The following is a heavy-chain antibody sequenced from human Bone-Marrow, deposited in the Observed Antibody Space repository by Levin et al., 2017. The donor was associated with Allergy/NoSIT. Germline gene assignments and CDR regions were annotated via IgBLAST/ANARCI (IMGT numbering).Heavy chain of an antibody. D-gene: IGHD3-16*01. J-gene: IGHJ5*01. CDR3: TRDLGGEFGC. CDR2: INEDGSTT. V-gene: IGHV3-74*01. Sequence: GGSLRLSCAASGFTFNNYWMHWVRQVPGKGLMWVSRINEDGSTTNYADSVKGRFTISRDNAKNTLHLQMSSLRAEDTAVYYCTRDLGGEFGCWGQGTLVTVSS. CDR1: GFTFNNYW.